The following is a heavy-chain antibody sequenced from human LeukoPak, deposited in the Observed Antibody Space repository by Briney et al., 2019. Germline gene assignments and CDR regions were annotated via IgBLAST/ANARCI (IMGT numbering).Heavy chain of an antibody. Sequence: GGSLRLSCAASGFTFSDYYMSWIRQAPGKGLEWVASIKYDGSEKYYVDSVKGRFTISRDDAKNSLYLQMNSLRVEDTAVYYCARDRDSSGSWEINFDYWGQGTLVTVSS. CDR3: ARDRDSSGSWEINFDY. D-gene: IGHD6-13*01. J-gene: IGHJ4*02. CDR1: GFTFSDYY. V-gene: IGHV3-7*01. CDR2: IKYDGSEK.